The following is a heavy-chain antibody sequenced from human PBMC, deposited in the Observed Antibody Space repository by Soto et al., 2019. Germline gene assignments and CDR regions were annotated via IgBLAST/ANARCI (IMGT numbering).Heavy chain of an antibody. CDR1: GFTFTDYA. CDR2: ISGIGGST. CDR3: ARGSSGYISSWYYFDY. J-gene: IGHJ4*02. V-gene: IGHV3-23*01. Sequence: GSLRLSCAASGFTFTDYALSWVRQAPGKGLEWVATISGIGGSTYLADSVKGRLSISRDNSKNTVSLLMNSLRAEDTAVYFCARGSSGYISSWYYFDYWGRGT. D-gene: IGHD6-13*01.